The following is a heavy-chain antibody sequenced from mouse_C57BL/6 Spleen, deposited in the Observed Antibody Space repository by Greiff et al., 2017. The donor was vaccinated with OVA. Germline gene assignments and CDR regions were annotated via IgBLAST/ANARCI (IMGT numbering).Heavy chain of an antibody. V-gene: IGHV7-3*01. CDR2: IRNKANGYTT. CDR1: GFTFTDYY. CDR3: ARLGGSRYFDV. J-gene: IGHJ1*03. Sequence: EVQLVESGGGLVQPGGSLSLSCAASGFTFTDYYMSWVRQPPGKALEWLGFIRNKANGYTTEYSASVKGRFTISRDNSQSILYLQMNALRAEDSATYYCARLGGSRYFDVWGTGTTVTVSS.